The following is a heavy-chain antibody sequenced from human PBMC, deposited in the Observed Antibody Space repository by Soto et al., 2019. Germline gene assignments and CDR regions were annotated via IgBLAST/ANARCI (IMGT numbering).Heavy chain of an antibody. V-gene: IGHV4-31*03. CDR3: ARAIAARRPPIYFDY. CDR1: GGSISSGGYY. CDR2: IYYSGST. D-gene: IGHD6-6*01. Sequence: QVQLQESGPGLVKPSQTLSLTCTVSGGSISSGGYYWSWIRQHPGKGLEWIGYIYYSGSTYYNPSIKSRLTISVDTSKNQFSLKLSSVTAADTAVYYCARAIAARRPPIYFDYWGQGTLVTVSS. J-gene: IGHJ4*02.